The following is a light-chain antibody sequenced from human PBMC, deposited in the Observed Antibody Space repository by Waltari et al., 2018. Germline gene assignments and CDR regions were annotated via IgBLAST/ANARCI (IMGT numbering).Light chain of an antibody. CDR1: QDISNR. J-gene: IGKJ2*01. CDR3: QQANSFPSYT. CDR2: GAS. Sequence: DIQLTQSPSSVSASVGERVTLTCRASQDISNRLAWYQQKPGKAPRLLIYGASTLHFGVPSRFSGSGSGTEFTLTISSLQPEDFATYYCQQANSFPSYTFGQGTKLDIK. V-gene: IGKV1-12*02.